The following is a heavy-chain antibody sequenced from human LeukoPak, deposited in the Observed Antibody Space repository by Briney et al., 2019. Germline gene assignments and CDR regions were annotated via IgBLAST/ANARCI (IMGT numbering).Heavy chain of an antibody. CDR1: GGSISSGGYY. CDR2: IYYSGST. V-gene: IGHV4-31*03. Sequence: SQTLSLTCTVSGGSISSGGYYWSWIRQHPGKGLEWIGYIYYSGSTYYNPSLKSRVTISVDTSKNQFSLKLSSVTAADTAVYYCARDRSSSYGMDVWGQGTTVIVSS. J-gene: IGHJ6*02. CDR3: ARDRSSSYGMDV. D-gene: IGHD6-6*01.